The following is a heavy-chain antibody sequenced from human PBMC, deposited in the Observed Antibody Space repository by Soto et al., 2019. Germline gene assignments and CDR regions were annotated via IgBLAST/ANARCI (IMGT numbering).Heavy chain of an antibody. Sequence: GGSLRLSCAASGFTFSNYAMSWVRQAPGKGLEWVSAISGSGGSTYYADSVKGRFTISRDNSKNTLFLQMNSLRAEDTAVYYCAKSRGSVSYGLDYYYYMDVWGKGTTVTVSS. CDR3: AKSRGSVSYGLDYYYYMDV. CDR2: ISGSGGST. J-gene: IGHJ6*03. CDR1: GFTFSNYA. V-gene: IGHV3-23*01. D-gene: IGHD3-10*01.